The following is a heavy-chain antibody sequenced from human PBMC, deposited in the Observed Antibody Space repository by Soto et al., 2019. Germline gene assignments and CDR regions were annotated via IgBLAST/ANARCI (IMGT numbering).Heavy chain of an antibody. CDR2: FYYSGST. J-gene: IGHJ6*02. D-gene: IGHD2-21*02. V-gene: IGHV4-31*03. CDR3: ARGIVVVTADDYYYYYGMDV. CDR1: GGSISSGGYY. Sequence: QVQLQESGPGLVKPSQTLSLTCTVPGGSISSGGYYWSWIRQHPGKGLEGIGYFYYSGSTYYNPSLISRVTISVDTSKNQFSLKLSSVTAADTAVYYCARGIVVVTADDYYYYYGMDVWGQGTTVTVSS.